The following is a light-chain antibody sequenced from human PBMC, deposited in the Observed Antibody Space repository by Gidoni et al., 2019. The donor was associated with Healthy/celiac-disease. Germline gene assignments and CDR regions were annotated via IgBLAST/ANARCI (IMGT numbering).Light chain of an antibody. CDR1: SSDVGGYTY. Sequence: QSALTQPASSSGSPGQSITISCTVTSSDVGGYTYVSWYQQHPGKAHKLMIYDVSHRPSGVSNRFSGSKSGTTASLTISGLQAEDEAYYYCSSYTSSSPRVFGGGTKLTVL. CDR2: DVS. CDR3: SSYTSSSPRV. V-gene: IGLV2-14*01. J-gene: IGLJ3*02.